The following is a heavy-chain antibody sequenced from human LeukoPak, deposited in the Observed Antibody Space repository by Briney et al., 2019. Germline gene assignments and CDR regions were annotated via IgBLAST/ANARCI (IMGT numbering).Heavy chain of an antibody. CDR3: AREPLHTRYCSGGSCYNGGDY. J-gene: IGHJ4*02. V-gene: IGHV1-46*01. CDR1: GYTFTSYY. Sequence: ASVKVSCKASGYTFTSYYMHWVRQAPGQGLEWMGIINPSGGSTSCAQKFQGRVTMTRDTSTSTVYMELSSLRSEDTAVYYCAREPLHTRYCSGGSCYNGGDYWGQGTLVTVSS. CDR2: INPSGGST. D-gene: IGHD2-15*01.